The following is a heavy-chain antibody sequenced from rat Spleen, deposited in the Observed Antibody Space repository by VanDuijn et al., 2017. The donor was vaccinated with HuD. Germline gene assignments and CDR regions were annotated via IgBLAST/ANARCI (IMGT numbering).Heavy chain of an antibody. Sequence: QVQLKESGPGLVQPSQTLSLTCTVAGFSLTSYNVHWVRQPPGKGLEWMGVIWNTGGTRYNSALKSRLSISKDTSKSQVFLEMNNLQTEDTATYYGARDGGELGYWGQGVMVTVSS. CDR1: GFSLTSYN. D-gene: IGHD4-3*01. CDR2: IWNTGGT. CDR3: ARDGGELGY. V-gene: IGHV2-41*01. J-gene: IGHJ2*01.